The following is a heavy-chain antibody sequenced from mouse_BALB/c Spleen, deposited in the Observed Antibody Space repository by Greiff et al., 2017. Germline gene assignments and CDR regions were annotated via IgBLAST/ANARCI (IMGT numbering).Heavy chain of an antibody. CDR3: ARGWGYDGYYLIDY. CDR2: IYPGNGDT. CDR1: GYTFTSYN. J-gene: IGHJ2*01. D-gene: IGHD2-3*01. Sequence: QVQLQQPGAELVKPGASVKMSCKASGYTFTSYNMHWVKQTPGQGLEWIGAIYPGNGDTSYNQKFKGKATLTADKSSSTAYMQLSSLTSEDSAVYYCARGWGYDGYYLIDYWGQGTTLTVSS. V-gene: IGHV1-12*01.